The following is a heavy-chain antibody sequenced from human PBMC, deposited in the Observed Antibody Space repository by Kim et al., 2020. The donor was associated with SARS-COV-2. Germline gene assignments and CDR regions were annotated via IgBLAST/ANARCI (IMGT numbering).Heavy chain of an antibody. Sequence: SDTLSLTCTVSGDSISGYYCSWIRQPPGKGLEWIGYIYYSGSTQYNPSLESRLTFSVDTSKKEFSLKLSSVTAADTAVYYCVRLRAGRPYYFDYWGQGTLVTVSS. CDR2: IYYSGST. D-gene: IGHD6-6*01. V-gene: IGHV4-59*07. CDR1: GDSISGYY. CDR3: VRLRAGRPYYFDY. J-gene: IGHJ4*02.